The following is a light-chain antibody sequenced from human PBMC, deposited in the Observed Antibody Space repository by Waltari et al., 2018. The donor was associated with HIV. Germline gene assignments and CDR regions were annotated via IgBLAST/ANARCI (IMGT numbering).Light chain of an antibody. Sequence: QSVLTQPPSASGTPGQRVTIPCSGSSPNIGSNTVNWFQHPPGPAPKRPILSNNQRPSGVPDRFSGSKSGTSASLAISGLQSEDEADYYCATWDDSLNGRWVFGGGTKLTVL. CDR3: ATWDDSLNGRWV. CDR1: SPNIGSNT. CDR2: SNN. V-gene: IGLV1-44*01. J-gene: IGLJ3*02.